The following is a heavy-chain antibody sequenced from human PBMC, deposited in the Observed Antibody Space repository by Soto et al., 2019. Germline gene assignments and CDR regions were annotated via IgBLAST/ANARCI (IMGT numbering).Heavy chain of an antibody. D-gene: IGHD2-21*02. V-gene: IGHV4-61*08. CDR1: GGSISSGDYC. CDR3: ARDLWGYCGTDCYPLDV. Sequence: PSETLFLPCTVSGGSISSGDYCRSRIRQPPGKGLEWIGYMYNSGSTVYNPPLKSRVTISVDTSKNQFSLKLNSVTAADTAVYYCARDLWGYCGTDCYPLDVWGQGTTVPVSS. J-gene: IGHJ6*02. CDR2: MYNSGST.